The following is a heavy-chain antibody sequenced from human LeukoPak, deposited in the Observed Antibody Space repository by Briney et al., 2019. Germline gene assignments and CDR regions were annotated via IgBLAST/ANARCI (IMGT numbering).Heavy chain of an antibody. CDR1: GFTVSSNY. D-gene: IGHD3-10*01. Sequence: PGGSQRLSCAASGFTVSSNYMSWVRQAPGKGLEWVSVIYSGGSTYYADSVKGRFTISRDNSKNTLYLQMNSLRAEDTAVYYCARDATMVRSHEMDVWGKGTTVTVSS. V-gene: IGHV3-53*01. CDR2: IYSGGST. J-gene: IGHJ6*04. CDR3: ARDATMVRSHEMDV.